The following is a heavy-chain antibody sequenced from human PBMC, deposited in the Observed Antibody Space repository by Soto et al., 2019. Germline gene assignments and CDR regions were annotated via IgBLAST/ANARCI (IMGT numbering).Heavy chain of an antibody. CDR2: ISYDGSDR. J-gene: IGHJ6*02. Sequence: QVQLVESGGGVVQPGRSLRLSCAASGFTFSNYGMHWVRQAPGQGLDWVAFISYDGSDRFYADSVKGRFTISRDNSKNTLYLQMNSLTTEDTALYYRARDLQVAIFGVVIRYYVMDVWGHGTTVTVSS. CDR3: ARDLQVAIFGVVIRYYVMDV. D-gene: IGHD3-3*01. CDR1: GFTFSNYG. V-gene: IGHV3-30*14.